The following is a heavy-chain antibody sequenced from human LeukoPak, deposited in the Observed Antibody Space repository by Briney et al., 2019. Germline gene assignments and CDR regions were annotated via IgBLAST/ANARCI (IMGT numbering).Heavy chain of an antibody. D-gene: IGHD3-10*01. Sequence: GGSLRLSCAASGFTFSSYAMSWVRQAPGKGLEWVSGISGSGGSTYYADSVKGRFTISRDNSRNTLYLQMNSLRAEDTAVYYCARGEEGYYGSGSYRPFDLWGQGTLVIVSS. CDR1: GFTFSSYA. J-gene: IGHJ4*02. CDR2: ISGSGGST. V-gene: IGHV3-23*01. CDR3: ARGEEGYYGSGSYRPFDL.